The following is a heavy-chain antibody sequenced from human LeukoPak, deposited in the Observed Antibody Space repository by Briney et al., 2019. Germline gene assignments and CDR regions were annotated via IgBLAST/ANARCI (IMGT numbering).Heavy chain of an antibody. V-gene: IGHV5-51*01. CDR3: ARLMYYDILTGYYNHYYYGMDV. D-gene: IGHD3-9*01. CDR2: ICPGDSDT. Sequence: GESLKISCKGSGYSFTSYWIGWVRQMPGKGLEWMGTICPGDSDTKYSPSFQGQVTISADKSINTAYLQWSSLKASDTAMYYCARLMYYDILTGYYNHYYYGMDVWGQGTTVTVSS. CDR1: GYSFTSYW. J-gene: IGHJ6*02.